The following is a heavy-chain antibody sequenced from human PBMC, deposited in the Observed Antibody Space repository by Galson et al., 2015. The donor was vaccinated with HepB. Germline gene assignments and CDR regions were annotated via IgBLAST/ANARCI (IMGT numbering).Heavy chain of an antibody. V-gene: IGHV3-64*01. D-gene: IGHD7-27*01. CDR3: ARGPLTGDPFDY. CDR2: ISSNGGST. Sequence: SLRLSCAASGFTFSSYAMHWVRQVPGKGLEYVSAISSNGGSTYYANSVKGRFTISRDNSKNTLYLQMGSLRAEDMAVYYCARGPLTGDPFDYWGQGTLVTVSS. CDR1: GFTFSSYA. J-gene: IGHJ4*02.